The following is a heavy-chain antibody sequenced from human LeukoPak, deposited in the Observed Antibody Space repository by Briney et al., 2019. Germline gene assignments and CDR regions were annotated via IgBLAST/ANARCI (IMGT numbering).Heavy chain of an antibody. CDR1: GGTFSSYA. J-gene: IGHJ6*02. Sequence: SVNVSCKASGGTFSSYAISWVRQASGQGLEWMGGIIPVFGTANYAQKFQGRVTITAGESTSTAYMELSSLRSEDTAVYYCARERFVVVAATLDYYGMDVWGQGTTVTVSS. CDR3: ARERFVVVAATLDYYGMDV. D-gene: IGHD2-15*01. V-gene: IGHV1-69*01. CDR2: IIPVFGTA.